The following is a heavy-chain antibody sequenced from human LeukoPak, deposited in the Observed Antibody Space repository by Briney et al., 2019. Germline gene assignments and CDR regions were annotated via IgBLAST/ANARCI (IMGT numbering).Heavy chain of an antibody. D-gene: IGHD6-6*01. CDR1: GFTFSDYY. CDR3: SSSRARYFDY. Sequence: GGSLRLSCAASGFTFSDYYMSWIRQAPGKGLEWVSYISSSSSYTNYADSVKGRFTISRDNAKNSLYLQMNSPRAEDTAVYYCSSSRARYFDYWGQGTLVTVSS. CDR2: ISSSSSYT. V-gene: IGHV3-11*06. J-gene: IGHJ4*02.